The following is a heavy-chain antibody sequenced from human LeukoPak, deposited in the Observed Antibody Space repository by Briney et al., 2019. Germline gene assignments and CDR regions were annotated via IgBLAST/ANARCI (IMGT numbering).Heavy chain of an antibody. J-gene: IGHJ6*03. D-gene: IGHD2-15*01. CDR1: GGSFSGYY. Sequence: SETLSLTCAVYGGSFSGYYWSWIRQPPGKGLEWIGEINHSGSTNYNPSLKSRVTISVDTSKNQFSLKLSSVTAADTAVYYCARHNWVAARPLYYYYYMDVWGKGTTVTISS. CDR2: INHSGST. CDR3: ARHNWVAARPLYYYYYMDV. V-gene: IGHV4-34*01.